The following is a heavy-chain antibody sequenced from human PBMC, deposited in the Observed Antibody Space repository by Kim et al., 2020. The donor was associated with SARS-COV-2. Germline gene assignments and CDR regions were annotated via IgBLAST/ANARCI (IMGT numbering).Heavy chain of an antibody. J-gene: IGHJ5*02. D-gene: IGHD2-15*01. CDR2: ISYDGSNK. Sequence: GGSLRLSCAASGFTFSSYGMHWVRQAPGKGLEWVAVISYDGSNKYYADSVKGRFTISRDNSKNTLYLQMNSLRAEDTAVYYCATDIVGVNWFDPWGQGTLVTVSS. CDR3: ATDIVGVNWFDP. CDR1: GFTFSSYG. V-gene: IGHV3-30*03.